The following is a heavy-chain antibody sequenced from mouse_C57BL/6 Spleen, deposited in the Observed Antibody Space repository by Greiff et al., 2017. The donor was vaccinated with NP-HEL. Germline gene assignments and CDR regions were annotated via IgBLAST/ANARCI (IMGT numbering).Heavy chain of an antibody. D-gene: IGHD2-3*01. CDR2: IAPVHGDT. Sequence: EVQLQQSGAELVRPGASVKLSCTASGFSIKDAYLHWVKQRPEQGLVWLGWIAPVHGDTEYASKFQGKATITADTSSNTAYLQLSSLTSEDTAVYYCTILSYDTKGYWGQGTTLTVAS. J-gene: IGHJ2*01. V-gene: IGHV14-4*01. CDR1: GFSIKDAY. CDR3: TILSYDTKGY.